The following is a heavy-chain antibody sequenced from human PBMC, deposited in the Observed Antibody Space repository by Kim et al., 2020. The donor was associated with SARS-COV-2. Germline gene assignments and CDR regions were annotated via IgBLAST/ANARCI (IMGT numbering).Heavy chain of an antibody. V-gene: IGHV3-23*01. CDR3: AKVDYVWGSYRYFDY. CDR2: ISGSGGST. Sequence: GGSMRLSCAASGFTFSSYAMSWVRQAPGKGLEWVSAISGSGGSTYYADSVKGRFTISRDNSKNTLYLQMNSLRAEDTAVYYCAKVDYVWGSYRYFDYWGQGTLVTVSS. D-gene: IGHD3-16*02. CDR1: GFTFSSYA. J-gene: IGHJ4*02.